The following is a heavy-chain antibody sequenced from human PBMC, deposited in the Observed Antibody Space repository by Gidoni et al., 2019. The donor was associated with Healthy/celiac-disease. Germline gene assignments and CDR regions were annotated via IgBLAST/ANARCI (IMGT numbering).Heavy chain of an antibody. CDR2: IYSGGST. CDR1: GFTVSSNY. Sequence: EVQRVESGGGLVQPGGSLRLSCAASGFTVSSNYMSWVRQAPGKWLGWVSVIYSGGSTYYADSVKGRFTISRNNSKNTLYLQMNSQRAEDTAVYYCARDSYYYDSSGYVDYWGQGTPVTVSS. J-gene: IGHJ4*02. CDR3: ARDSYYYDSSGYVDY. D-gene: IGHD3-22*01. V-gene: IGHV3-66*01.